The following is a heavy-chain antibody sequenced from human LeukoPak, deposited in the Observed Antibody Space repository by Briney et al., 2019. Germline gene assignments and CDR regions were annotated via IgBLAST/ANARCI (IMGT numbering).Heavy chain of an antibody. CDR2: INHSGST. D-gene: IGHD5-18*01. Sequence: PSETLSLTCAVYGGSFSGYYWSWIRQPPGKGLEWIGEINHSGSTHYNPSLKSRVTISVDTSKNQFSLKLSSVTAADTAVYYCARHRGYSYGLYYFDYWGQGTLVTVSS. V-gene: IGHV4-34*01. CDR1: GGSFSGYY. J-gene: IGHJ4*02. CDR3: ARHRGYSYGLYYFDY.